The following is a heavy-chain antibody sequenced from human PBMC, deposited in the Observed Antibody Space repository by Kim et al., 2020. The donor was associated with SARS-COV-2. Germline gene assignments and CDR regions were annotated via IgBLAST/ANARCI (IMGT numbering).Heavy chain of an antibody. J-gene: IGHJ6*02. D-gene: IGHD2-2*01. CDR2: ISSSSSYI. CDR3: ARDRGEDIVVVPAAMFGVYYYYGMDV. Sequence: GGCLRLSCAASGFTFSSYSMNWVRQAPGKGLEWVSSISSSSSYIYYADSVKGRFTISRDNAKNSLYLQMNSLRAEDTAVYYCARDRGEDIVVVPAAMFGVYYYYGMDVWGQGTTVTVSS. V-gene: IGHV3-21*01. CDR1: GFTFSSYS.